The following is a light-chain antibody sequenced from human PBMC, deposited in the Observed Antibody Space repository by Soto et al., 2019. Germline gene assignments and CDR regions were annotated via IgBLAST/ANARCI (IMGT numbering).Light chain of an antibody. CDR1: QSISSW. CDR3: QQYHRYST. V-gene: IGKV1-5*03. J-gene: IGKJ1*01. Sequence: DIQMTQSPSILSASVGDRVTITCRASQSISSWLAWYQQKPGKAPNLLIHKASHLESGVPSRFSGSGSGTEFTLTISSLQPGDFATYYCQQYHRYSTFGQGTKVDIK. CDR2: KAS.